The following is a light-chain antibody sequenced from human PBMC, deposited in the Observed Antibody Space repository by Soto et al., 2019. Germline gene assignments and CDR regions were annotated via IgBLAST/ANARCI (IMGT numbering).Light chain of an antibody. Sequence: EIVLTQSPRTLSLSTGERATLSCRASQSVSSSYLAWYQQKPGQAPRLLIYGASSRATGIPDRFSGSGSGTDFTLTISILEPEDFAVYCCQQYGSSSWTFGQGTKVDI. CDR3: QQYGSSSWT. V-gene: IGKV3-20*01. CDR1: QSVSSSY. CDR2: GAS. J-gene: IGKJ1*01.